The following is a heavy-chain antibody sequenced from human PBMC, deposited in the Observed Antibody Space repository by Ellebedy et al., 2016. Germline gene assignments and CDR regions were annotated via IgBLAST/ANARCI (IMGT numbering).Heavy chain of an antibody. CDR1: GGSMNNSSFY. Sequence: SETLSLXCTVSGGSMNNSSFYWAWIRQPPGKGLDWIASSYFTGGTYYNPSLESRLSISVDTSKNQFSLTLSSVTAADTAVYYCSRLRRHIVTVPVVTHWYFDVWGRGTLVTVSS. CDR3: SRLRRHIVTVPVVTHWYFDV. V-gene: IGHV4-39*07. D-gene: IGHD2/OR15-2a*01. J-gene: IGHJ2*01. CDR2: SYFTGGT.